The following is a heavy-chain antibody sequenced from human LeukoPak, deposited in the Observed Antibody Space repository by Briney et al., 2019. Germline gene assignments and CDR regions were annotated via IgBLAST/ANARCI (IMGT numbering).Heavy chain of an antibody. CDR1: GFTFNTYS. CDR2: ISSSSGTI. J-gene: IGHJ4*02. V-gene: IGHV3-48*04. CDR3: ARGRDLFDS. Sequence: GGSLRLSCVASGFTFNTYSMNWFRKAPGKGLEWISYISSSSGTIYYSDSVKGRFTISRDNAKNSLYLQMNNLRAEDTAVYYCARGRDLFDSWGQGTLVIVSS.